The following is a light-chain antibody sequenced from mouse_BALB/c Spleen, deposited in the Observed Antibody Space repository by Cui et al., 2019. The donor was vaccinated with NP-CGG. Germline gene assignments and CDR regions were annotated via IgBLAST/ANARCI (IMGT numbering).Light chain of an antibody. CDR3: ALWYSNHWV. V-gene: IGLV1*01. CDR2: GTN. J-gene: IGLJ1*01. CDR1: TGAVTTANY. Sequence: QAVVPQESALTTSPGETVTLTCRSSTGAVTTANYANWVQEKPDYLFTGLIGGTNNRPPGVPARFSGSLIGDKAVLTITGAQTEDEAIYFCALWYSNHWVFGGGTKLTIL.